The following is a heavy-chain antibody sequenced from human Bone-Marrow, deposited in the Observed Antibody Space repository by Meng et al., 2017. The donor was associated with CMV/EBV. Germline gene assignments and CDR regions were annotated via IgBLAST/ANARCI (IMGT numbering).Heavy chain of an antibody. CDR2: IYYSGST. V-gene: IGHV4-59*01. Sequence: GSLRLSCTVSGGSISSYYWSWIRQPPGKGLEWIGYIYYSGSTNYNPSLKSRVTISVDTSKNQFSLKLSSVTAADTAVYFCARGHWLVRYFDYWGQGTLVTVSS. CDR3: ARGHWLVRYFDY. D-gene: IGHD6-19*01. CDR1: GGSISSYY. J-gene: IGHJ4*02.